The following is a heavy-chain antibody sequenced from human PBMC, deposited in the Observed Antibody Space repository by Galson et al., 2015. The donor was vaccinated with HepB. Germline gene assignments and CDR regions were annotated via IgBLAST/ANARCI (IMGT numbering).Heavy chain of an antibody. V-gene: IGHV1-18*01. J-gene: IGHJ4*02. CDR2: ISAYNGNT. D-gene: IGHD3-22*01. Sequence: QSGAEVKKPGTSVKVSCKASGCTFTSYGISWVRQAPGQGLEWMGWISAYNGNTNYAQKLQGRVTMTTDTSTSTAYMELRSLRSDDTAVYYCARDRGPNFYDSSGSAFDYWGQGTLVTVSS. CDR1: GCTFTSYG. CDR3: ARDRGPNFYDSSGSAFDY.